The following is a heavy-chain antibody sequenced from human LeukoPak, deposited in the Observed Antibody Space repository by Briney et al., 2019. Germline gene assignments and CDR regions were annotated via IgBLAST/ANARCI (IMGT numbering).Heavy chain of an antibody. J-gene: IGHJ5*02. CDR3: ARTSSNWFDP. CDR1: GGSFSSYY. V-gene: IGHV4-39*07. D-gene: IGHD3-10*01. CDR2: IYYSGST. Sequence: PSETLSLTCAVYGGSFSSYYWGWIRQPPGKGLEWIGSIYYSGSTYYNPSLKSRVTISVDTSKNQFSLKLSSVTAADTAVYYCARTSSNWFDPWGQGTLVTVSS.